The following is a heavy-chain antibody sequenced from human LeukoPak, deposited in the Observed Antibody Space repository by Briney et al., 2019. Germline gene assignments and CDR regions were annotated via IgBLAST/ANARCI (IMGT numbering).Heavy chain of an antibody. Sequence: GGSLRLSCAASGFTFSSYGMHWVRQAPGKGLEWVAVIWYDGSNKYYADSVKGRFTISRDNSKNTLYLQMNSLRAEDTAVYYCARAATYYYDSSGYPAEYFQHWGQGTLVTVSS. CDR2: IWYDGSNK. J-gene: IGHJ1*01. V-gene: IGHV3-33*01. CDR1: GFTFSSYG. D-gene: IGHD3-22*01. CDR3: ARAATYYYDSSGYPAEYFQH.